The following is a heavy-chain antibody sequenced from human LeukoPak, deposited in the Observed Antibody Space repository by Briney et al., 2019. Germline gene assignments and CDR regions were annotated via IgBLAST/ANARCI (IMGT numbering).Heavy chain of an antibody. J-gene: IGHJ4*02. Sequence: GGSLRLSCAASGFSFSSTWMTWVRQAPGKGLEWVANMKEDGRQKNYVDSVEGRFTISRDNAKNSLFLQMNSLRAEDTAVYYCARDMAGSFDYWGQGTLVTVSS. CDR1: GFSFSSTW. CDR2: MKEDGRQK. D-gene: IGHD6-19*01. CDR3: ARDMAGSFDY. V-gene: IGHV3-7*01.